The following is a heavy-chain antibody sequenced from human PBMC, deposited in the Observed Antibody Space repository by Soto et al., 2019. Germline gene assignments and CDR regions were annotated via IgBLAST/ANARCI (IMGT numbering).Heavy chain of an antibody. J-gene: IGHJ4*02. CDR1: GFTFSSYS. CDR2: ISSSSSYI. D-gene: IGHD4-17*01. CDR3: AKDRDDYGDYGDFDY. Sequence: GGSLRLSCAASGFTFSSYSMNWVRQAPGKGLEWVSSISSSSSYIYYADSVKGRFTISRDNAKNSLYLQMNSLRAEDTAVYYCAKDRDDYGDYGDFDYWGQGTPVTVSS. V-gene: IGHV3-21*01.